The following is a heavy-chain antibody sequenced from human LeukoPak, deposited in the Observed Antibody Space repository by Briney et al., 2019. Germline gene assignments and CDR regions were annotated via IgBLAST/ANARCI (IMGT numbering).Heavy chain of an antibody. J-gene: IGHJ5*02. CDR2: IIPILGVA. CDR1: GGTFSTYG. Sequence: SVKVSCKASGGTFSTYGISWVRQAPGQGLEWMGRIIPILGVANYAQKFQGRATITADKATSTAYMELSSLRSEDTAVYYCARGQEMATNWLDPWGQGTLVTVSS. CDR3: ARGQEMATNWLDP. D-gene: IGHD5-24*01. V-gene: IGHV1-69*04.